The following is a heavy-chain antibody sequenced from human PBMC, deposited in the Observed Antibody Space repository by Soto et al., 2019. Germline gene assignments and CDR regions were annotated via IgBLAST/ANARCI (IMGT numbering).Heavy chain of an antibody. J-gene: IGHJ3*02. CDR3: AREGIIVGATLGAFDS. Sequence: GGSLRLSCAASGFAFNSYWMSWVRQAPGKGLEWVANIKQDGSEKYYVVSVKGRFTISRDNAKNSLYLQMNSLRAEDTAVYYCAREGIIVGATLGAFDSWGQGTMVTVSS. D-gene: IGHD1-26*01. V-gene: IGHV3-7*01. CDR1: GFAFNSYW. CDR2: IKQDGSEK.